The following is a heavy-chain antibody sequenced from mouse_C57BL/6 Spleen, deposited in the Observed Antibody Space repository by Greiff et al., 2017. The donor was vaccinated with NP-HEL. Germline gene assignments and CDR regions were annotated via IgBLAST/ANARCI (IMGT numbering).Heavy chain of an antibody. D-gene: IGHD2-5*01. Sequence: EVQLVESGGGLVKPGGSLKLSCAASGFTFSDYGMHWVRQAPEKGLEWVAYISSGSSTIYYADTVKGLFTISRDKAKNTLFLQMTSLRSEDTAMYYCARKIYYSNLMDYWGQGTSVTVSS. J-gene: IGHJ4*01. CDR1: GFTFSDYG. V-gene: IGHV5-17*01. CDR2: ISSGSSTI. CDR3: ARKIYYSNLMDY.